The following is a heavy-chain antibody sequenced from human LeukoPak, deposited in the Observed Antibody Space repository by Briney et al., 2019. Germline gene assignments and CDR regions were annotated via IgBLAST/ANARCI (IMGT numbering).Heavy chain of an antibody. CDR2: MYYRGNT. CDR3: ARLYGNYQNYFDY. CDR1: GGSISSITYY. Sequence: SETLSLTCTLSGGSISSITYYWGWIRRPPGKGLECVGHMYYRGNTFYNPSLKSRVTISVDTPKNQFSLKLRSVTAADTAVYYCARLYGNYQNYFDYWGQGTLVTVSS. D-gene: IGHD1-7*01. V-gene: IGHV4-39*07. J-gene: IGHJ4*02.